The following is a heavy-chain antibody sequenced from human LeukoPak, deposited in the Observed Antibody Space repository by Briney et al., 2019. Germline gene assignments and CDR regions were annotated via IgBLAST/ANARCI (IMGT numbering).Heavy chain of an antibody. D-gene: IGHD2-15*01. J-gene: IGHJ3*02. V-gene: IGHV1-18*01. CDR1: GYTFTSYG. CDR3: ARVRLLEVAATSDAFDI. Sequence: GASVKVSCKASGYTFTSYGISWVRQAPGQGLEWMGWISAYNGNTNYAQKLQGRVTMTTDTSTSTAYMELRSLRSDDTAVYYCARVRLLEVAATSDAFDIWGQGTMVTVSS. CDR2: ISAYNGNT.